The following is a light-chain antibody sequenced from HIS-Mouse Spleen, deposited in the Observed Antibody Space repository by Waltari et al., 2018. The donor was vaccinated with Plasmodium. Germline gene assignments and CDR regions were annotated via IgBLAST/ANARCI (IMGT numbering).Light chain of an antibody. CDR3: YSTDSSGNHRV. CDR2: EDS. J-gene: IGLJ3*02. CDR1: ALPNKY. Sequence: SYELTQPPSVSVSPGQTARITSSGYALPNKYAYWYQQKSGQAPVLVIYEDSKRPSGIPERFSGSSSGTMATLTISGAQVEDEADYYCYSTDSSGNHRVFGGGTKLTVL. V-gene: IGLV3-10*01.